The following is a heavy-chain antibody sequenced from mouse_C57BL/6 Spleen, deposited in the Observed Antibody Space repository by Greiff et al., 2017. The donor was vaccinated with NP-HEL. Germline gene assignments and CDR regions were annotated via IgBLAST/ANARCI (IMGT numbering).Heavy chain of an antibody. CDR2: IYPRSGNT. CDR3: ARTSTTVVATYYAMDY. V-gene: IGHV1-81*01. J-gene: IGHJ4*01. Sequence: QVQLKQSGAELARPGASVKLSCKASGYTFTSYGISWVKQRTGQGLEWIGEIYPRSGNTYYNEKFKGKATLTADKSSSTAYMELRSLTSEDSAVYFCARTSTTVVATYYAMDYWGQGTSVTVSS. CDR1: GYTFTSYG. D-gene: IGHD1-1*01.